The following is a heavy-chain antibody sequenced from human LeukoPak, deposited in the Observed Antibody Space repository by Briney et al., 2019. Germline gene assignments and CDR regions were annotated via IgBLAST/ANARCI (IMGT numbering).Heavy chain of an antibody. CDR2: IYYSGST. Sequence: SETLSLTCTISGGSISDYYWAWIRQPPGKGLEWIGYIYYSGSTNYNPSLKSRVTISVDTSKNQFSLKLSSVTAADTAVYYCARDPHGGDAFDIWGQGTMVTVSS. CDR1: GGSISDYY. CDR3: ARDPHGGDAFDI. D-gene: IGHD3-16*01. J-gene: IGHJ3*02. V-gene: IGHV4-59*01.